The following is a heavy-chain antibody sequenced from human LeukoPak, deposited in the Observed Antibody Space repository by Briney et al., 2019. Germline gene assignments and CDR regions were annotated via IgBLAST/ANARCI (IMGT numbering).Heavy chain of an antibody. V-gene: IGHV4-39*07. CDR2: IYYSGST. CDR3: ARDTYYYDSSGYWADY. J-gene: IGHJ4*02. D-gene: IGHD3-22*01. CDR1: GGSISSSSYY. Sequence: SETLSLTCTVSGGSISSSSYYWGWIRQPPGKGLEWIGSIYYSGSTYYNPTLKSRVTISVDTSKNQFSLKLSSVTAADTAVYYCARDTYYYDSSGYWADYWGQGTLVTVSS.